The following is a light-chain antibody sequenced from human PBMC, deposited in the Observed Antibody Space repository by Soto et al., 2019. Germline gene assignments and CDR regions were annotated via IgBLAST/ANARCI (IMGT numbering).Light chain of an antibody. J-gene: IGKJ1*01. CDR3: QQANSFPRT. V-gene: IGKV1D-12*01. Sequence: DLQMTQSPSSVSASVGDRVTITCRASQAISTWLAWYQQKPGKAPKLLIYAASNLQTGVPSRFSGSGSGTDFTLTISSLQPEEFATYYCQQANSFPRTFGQGTKVEIK. CDR1: QAISTW. CDR2: AAS.